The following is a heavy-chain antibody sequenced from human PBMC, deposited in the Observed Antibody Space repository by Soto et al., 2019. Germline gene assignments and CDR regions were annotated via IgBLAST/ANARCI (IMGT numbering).Heavy chain of an antibody. CDR2: IIPIFGTA. CDR3: ARDQVVVVPLHPYYYYGMDV. Sequence: SVEVTCKASVYTFTSYGIICVRQAPGQGLERMGGIIPIFGTANYAQKFQGRVTITADESTSTAYMELSSLRSEDTAVYYCARDQVVVVPLHPYYYYGMDVWGQGTTGTV. D-gene: IGHD3-22*01. J-gene: IGHJ6*02. V-gene: IGHV1-69*13. CDR1: VYTFTSYG.